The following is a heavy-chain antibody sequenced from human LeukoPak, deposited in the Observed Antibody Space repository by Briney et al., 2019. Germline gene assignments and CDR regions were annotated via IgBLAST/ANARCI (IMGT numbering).Heavy chain of an antibody. D-gene: IGHD1-1*01. CDR2: ISGSGDST. J-gene: IGHJ4*02. V-gene: IGHV3-23*01. Sequence: GGSLRLSCAASGFTFSSYAMSWVRQAPGKGLEWVSAISGSGDSTYYADSVKGRFTISRDNSKNTLYLQMNSLRAEDTAVFYCARGGLWIYYFDYWGQGTLVTVSS. CDR3: ARGGLWIYYFDY. CDR1: GFTFSSYA.